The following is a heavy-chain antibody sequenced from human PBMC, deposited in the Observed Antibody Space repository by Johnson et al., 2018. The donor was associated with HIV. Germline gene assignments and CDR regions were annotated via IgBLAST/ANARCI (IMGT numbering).Heavy chain of an antibody. V-gene: IGHV3-74*03. J-gene: IGHJ3*02. Sequence: VQLVESGGRLVQPGGSLRLSCAASGFSFSTYWMHWVRRVPGKGLVWVSRIDTEGSGTTYADSVKGRFTISRDNSKNTLYLQMNSLRADDTAVYYCAREGVSGSYYDAFDIWGQGTMVTVSS. CDR1: GFSFSTYW. D-gene: IGHD1-26*01. CDR2: IDTEGSGT. CDR3: AREGVSGSYYDAFDI.